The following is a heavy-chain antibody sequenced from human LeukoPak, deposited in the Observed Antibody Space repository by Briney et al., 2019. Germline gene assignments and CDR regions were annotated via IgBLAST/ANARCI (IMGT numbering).Heavy chain of an antibody. J-gene: IGHJ6*03. CDR2: INPNSGGT. CDR1: GYTFTSYG. CDR3: ARDLTSSSDYYYYYYYMDV. D-gene: IGHD6-6*01. Sequence: ASVKVSCKASGYTFTSYGISWVRQAPGQGLEWMGWINPNSGGTNYAQKFQGRVTMTRDTSISTAYMELSRLRSDDTAVYYCARDLTSSSDYYYYYYYMDVWGKGTTVTVSS. V-gene: IGHV1-2*02.